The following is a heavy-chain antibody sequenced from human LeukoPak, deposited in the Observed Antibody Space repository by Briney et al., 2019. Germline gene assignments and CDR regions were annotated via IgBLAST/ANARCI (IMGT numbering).Heavy chain of an antibody. Sequence: SETLSLTCTVAGGSISSSYWSWIRQSPGKGLEWVGYIHHSGNTNSNPPLKSRVTISVDTSKNQFSLKLSSVTAADTAVYYCARHFRLVYMDVWGKGTTVTVSS. J-gene: IGHJ6*03. V-gene: IGHV4-59*08. CDR2: IHHSGNT. CDR1: GGSISSSY. CDR3: ARHFRLVYMDV.